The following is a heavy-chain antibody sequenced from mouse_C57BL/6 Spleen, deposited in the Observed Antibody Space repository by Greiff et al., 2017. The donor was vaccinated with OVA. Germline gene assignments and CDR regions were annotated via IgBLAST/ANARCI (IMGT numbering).Heavy chain of an antibody. Sequence: QVQLQQPGAELVKPGASVKLSCKASGYTFTSYWMQWVKQRPGQGLEWIGEIDPSDSYTNYNQKFKGKATLTVDTSSSTAYMQLSSLTSEDSAVYYCARKDYGSSYFDFWGKGTTLTVSS. J-gene: IGHJ2*01. V-gene: IGHV1-50*01. CDR1: GYTFTSYW. CDR3: ARKDYGSSYFDF. D-gene: IGHD1-1*01. CDR2: IDPSDSYT.